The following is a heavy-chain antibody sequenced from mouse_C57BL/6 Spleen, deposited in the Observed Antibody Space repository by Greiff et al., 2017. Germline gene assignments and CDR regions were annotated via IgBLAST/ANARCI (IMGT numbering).Heavy chain of an antibody. Sequence: EVQLQQSGPELVKPGASVKISCKASGYTFTDYYMNWVKQSHGKSLEWIGDINPNNGGTSYNQKFKGKDTLTVDKSSSTAYMELRSLTSEDSAVYYCARIDSNWYFDVWGTGTTVTVSS. V-gene: IGHV1-26*01. CDR2: INPNNGGT. CDR1: GYTFTDYY. D-gene: IGHD2-5*01. J-gene: IGHJ1*03. CDR3: ARIDSNWYFDV.